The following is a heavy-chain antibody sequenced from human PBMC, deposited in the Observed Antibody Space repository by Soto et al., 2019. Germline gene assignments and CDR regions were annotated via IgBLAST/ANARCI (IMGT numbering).Heavy chain of an antibody. J-gene: IGHJ3*02. Sequence: GGSLRLSCAASGFTFISYGMHWVRQAPGKGLEWVAIIWYDGSNKYYADSVKGRFTISRDNAKNSLYLQMNSLRAEDTAVYYCARELYSSSWNDAFDIWGQGTMVTVSS. D-gene: IGHD6-13*01. CDR2: IWYDGSNK. V-gene: IGHV3-33*01. CDR3: ARELYSSSWNDAFDI. CDR1: GFTFISYG.